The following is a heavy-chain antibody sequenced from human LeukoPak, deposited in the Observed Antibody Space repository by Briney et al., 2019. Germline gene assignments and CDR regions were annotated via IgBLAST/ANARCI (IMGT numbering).Heavy chain of an antibody. CDR3: AKARSAVAGTADY. Sequence: GRSLRLSCAASGFTFSSYAMHWVRQAPGKGLEWVAVISYDGSNKYYADSVKGRFTISRDNSKNTLYLQMNSLRAEDTAVYYCAKARSAVAGTADYWGQGTLVTVSS. J-gene: IGHJ4*02. D-gene: IGHD6-19*01. CDR2: ISYDGSNK. CDR1: GFTFSSYA. V-gene: IGHV3-30*04.